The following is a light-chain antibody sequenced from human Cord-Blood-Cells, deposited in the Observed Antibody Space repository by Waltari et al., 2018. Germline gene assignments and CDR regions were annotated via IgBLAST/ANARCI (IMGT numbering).Light chain of an antibody. CDR1: SLRSHY. Sequence: SSELTQDPAVSVALGQTVRITSQGDSLRSHYVRWYQQKPGQAPVLVIYGKNNRPSGIPDRFSGSSSGNTASLTITGAQAEDEADYYCNSRDSSGNHWVFGGGTKLTVL. CDR3: NSRDSSGNHWV. V-gene: IGLV3-19*01. CDR2: GKN. J-gene: IGLJ3*02.